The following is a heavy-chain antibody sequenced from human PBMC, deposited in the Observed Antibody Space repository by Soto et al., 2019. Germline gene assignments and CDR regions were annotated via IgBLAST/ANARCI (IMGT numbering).Heavy chain of an antibody. CDR2: IYYSGST. CDR1: GGSVSSGDYY. Sequence: PSETLSLTCTVSGGSVSSGDYYWSWIRQPPGKGLEWIGYIYYSGSTYYNPSLRSRVTISVDTSKKQISLKLTSVIAADTAVYNCARSSYYYDSSGYYYYPFDYWGQGTLVTVSS. J-gene: IGHJ4*02. CDR3: ARSSYYYDSSGYYYYPFDY. V-gene: IGHV4-61*08. D-gene: IGHD3-22*01.